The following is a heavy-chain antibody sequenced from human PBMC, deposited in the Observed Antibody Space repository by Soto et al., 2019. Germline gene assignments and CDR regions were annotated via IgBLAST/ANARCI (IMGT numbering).Heavy chain of an antibody. V-gene: IGHV4-59*01. D-gene: IGHD3-16*01. J-gene: IGHJ4*02. CDR3: ARRWRGIDY. Sequence: QVQLQESGPGLVKPSETLSLTCTVSGGSINNYYWSWIRQPPGAGLEWIGYIHYSGTTNYNPSLMSRVTISMDTSKNQFFLKLTSMTAADTAVYYCARRWRGIDYWGQGTLVTVSS. CDR1: GGSINNYY. CDR2: IHYSGTT.